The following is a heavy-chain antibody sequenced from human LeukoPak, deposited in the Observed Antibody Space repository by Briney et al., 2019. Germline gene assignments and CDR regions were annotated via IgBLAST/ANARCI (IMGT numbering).Heavy chain of an antibody. CDR3: ARNSHGYSSGWLQFNFDY. CDR1: GYTFPSYG. J-gene: IGHJ4*02. Sequence: ASVKVSCQASGYTFPSYGITWVRQAPGQGPEWMGWINTYNGNTNYVQNLQGRVTMTTDTSTSTAYMELRSLRSDDTAVYYCARNSHGYSSGWLQFNFDYWGQGTLVSVSS. CDR2: INTYNGNT. V-gene: IGHV1-18*01. D-gene: IGHD6-19*01.